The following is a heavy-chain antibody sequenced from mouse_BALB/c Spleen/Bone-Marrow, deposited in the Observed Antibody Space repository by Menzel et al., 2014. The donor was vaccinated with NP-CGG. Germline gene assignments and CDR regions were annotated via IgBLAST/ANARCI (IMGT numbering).Heavy chain of an antibody. Sequence: VKLMESGAELMKPGASVKISCKATGYTFXSYWIEWVKQRPGHGLEWIGEILPGSGSTNYNEKFKGKATFTADTSSNTAYMQPSSLTSEDSAVYYCARNGNYPAWFAYWGQGALVTVSA. CDR2: ILPGSGST. D-gene: IGHD2-1*01. CDR1: GYTFXSYW. V-gene: IGHV1-9*01. J-gene: IGHJ3*01. CDR3: ARNGNYPAWFAY.